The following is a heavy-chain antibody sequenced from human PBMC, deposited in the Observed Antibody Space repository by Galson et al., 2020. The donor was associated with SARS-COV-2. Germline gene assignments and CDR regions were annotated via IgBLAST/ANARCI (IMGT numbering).Heavy chain of an antibody. V-gene: IGHV4-31*03. CDR2: IYYSGST. CDR3: ARNDAGYSGYEFDY. CDR1: GGSISSGGYY. Sequence: ETSETLSLTCTVSGGSISSGGYYWSWIRQHPGKGLEWIGYIYYSGSTYYNPSLKSRVTISVDTSKNQFSLKLSSVTAADTAVYYCARNDAGYSGYEFDYWGQGTLVTVSS. J-gene: IGHJ4*02. D-gene: IGHD5-12*01.